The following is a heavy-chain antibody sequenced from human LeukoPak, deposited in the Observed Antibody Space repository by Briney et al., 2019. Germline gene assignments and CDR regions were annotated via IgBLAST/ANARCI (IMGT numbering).Heavy chain of an antibody. J-gene: IGHJ5*02. CDR1: GYTLTDYY. Sequence: ASVKVSCKVSGYTLTDYYMHWVQQAPGKGLEWMGLVDPEDGETIYAERFQGRVTITADTSTDTAYMELSSLRSEDTAVYYCASGIAAAGTWGQGTLVTVSS. V-gene: IGHV1-69-2*01. CDR3: ASGIAAAGT. D-gene: IGHD6-13*01. CDR2: VDPEDGET.